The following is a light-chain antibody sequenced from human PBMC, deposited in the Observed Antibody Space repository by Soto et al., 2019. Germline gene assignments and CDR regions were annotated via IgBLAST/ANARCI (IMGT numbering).Light chain of an antibody. CDR1: QSVYNY. CDR2: DAS. V-gene: IGKV3-11*01. CDR3: QQRANWPGT. Sequence: EIVLTQSPGTLSLSPGERATLSCRASQSVYNYFAWYQQKPGQAPRLLIYDASDRATGLPARFSGSGSGTDFTLTISSLEPEDSAIYYCQQRANWPGTFGQGTKVEIK. J-gene: IGKJ1*01.